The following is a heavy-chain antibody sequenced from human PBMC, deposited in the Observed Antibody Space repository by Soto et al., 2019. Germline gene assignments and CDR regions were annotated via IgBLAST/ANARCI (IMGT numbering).Heavy chain of an antibody. CDR3: ARVQCGGECYGQFDY. D-gene: IGHD2-21*01. V-gene: IGHV3-74*01. J-gene: IGHJ4*02. CDR2: INSDGSST. CDR1: GFTCSSYW. Sequence: GGSLRLSCAASGFTCSSYWMHWVRQAPGKGLVWVSRINSDGSSTSYADSVKGRFTISRDNDKNTLYLQMNSLRAEDTAVYYCARVQCGGECYGQFDYWGQGTLVTVSS.